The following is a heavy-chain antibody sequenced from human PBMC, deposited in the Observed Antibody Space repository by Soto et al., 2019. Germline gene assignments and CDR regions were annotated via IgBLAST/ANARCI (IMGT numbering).Heavy chain of an antibody. Sequence: SETLCLTCAVDGGSFSGYDGSWIRQPPGKGLEWIGEINHSGSTNYNPSLKSRVTISVDTSKNQFSLKLSSVTAADTAVYYCARALSSGWFKPNWSDPWGQGTLVTSPQ. J-gene: IGHJ5*02. CDR2: INHSGST. CDR3: ARALSSGWFKPNWSDP. D-gene: IGHD6-19*01. V-gene: IGHV4-34*01. CDR1: GGSFSGYD.